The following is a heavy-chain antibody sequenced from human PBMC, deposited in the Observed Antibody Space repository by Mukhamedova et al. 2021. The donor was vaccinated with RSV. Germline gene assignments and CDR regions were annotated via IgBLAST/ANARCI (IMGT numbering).Heavy chain of an antibody. D-gene: IGHD1-26*01. J-gene: IGHJ4*02. CDR2: IYYSGST. CDR3: ARGQGGATTPFDH. Sequence: QPPGKGLEWIGYIYYSGSTNYNPSLKSRVTISVDTSKNQFSLKLSSVTAADTAVYYCARGQGGATTPFDHWGQGTLVTVPS. V-gene: IGHV4-59*01.